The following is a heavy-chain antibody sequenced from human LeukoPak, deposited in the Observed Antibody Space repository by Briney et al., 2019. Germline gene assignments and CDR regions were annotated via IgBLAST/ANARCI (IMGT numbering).Heavy chain of an antibody. D-gene: IGHD3-22*01. Sequence: SETLSLTCAVSGYSIRSGYYWGWTRQPPGKGLEWIGSIYHSGSTYYNPSLKSRVTISVDTSKNQFSLNLRSVTAADTAVYYCAREGSYYDSSGYYYPFDYWGQGTLVTVSS. V-gene: IGHV4-38-2*02. CDR3: AREGSYYDSSGYYYPFDY. CDR2: IYHSGST. J-gene: IGHJ4*02. CDR1: GYSIRSGYY.